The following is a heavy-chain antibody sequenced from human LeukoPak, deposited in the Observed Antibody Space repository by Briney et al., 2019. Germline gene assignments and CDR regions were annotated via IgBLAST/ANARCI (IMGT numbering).Heavy chain of an antibody. CDR3: ARSPII. J-gene: IGHJ3*02. CDR2: IGGSSNSI. CDR1: GFTFSSYG. V-gene: IGHV3-48*01. Sequence: GGSLRLSCAASGFTFSSYGMTWVRQAPGKGLEWVSYIGGSSNSIYYADSVKGRFTISRDNARNSLYLQMNSLRAEDTAVYYCARSPIIWGQGTMVTVSP.